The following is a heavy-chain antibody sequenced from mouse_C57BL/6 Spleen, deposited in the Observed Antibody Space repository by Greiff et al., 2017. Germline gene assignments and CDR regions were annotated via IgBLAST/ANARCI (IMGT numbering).Heavy chain of an antibody. Sequence: VQLQQSGPELVKPGASVKISCKASGYAFSSSWMNWVKQRPGKGLEWIGRIYPGDGDTNYNGKFKGKATLTADKSSSTAYMQLSSLTSEDSAVYFCATILEVLATVEYYFDYWGQGTTLTVSS. J-gene: IGHJ2*01. CDR1: GYAFSSSW. CDR2: IYPGDGDT. D-gene: IGHD1-1*01. V-gene: IGHV1-82*01. CDR3: ATILEVLATVEYYFDY.